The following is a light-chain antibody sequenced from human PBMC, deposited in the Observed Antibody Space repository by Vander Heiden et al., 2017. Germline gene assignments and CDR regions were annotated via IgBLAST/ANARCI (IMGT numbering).Light chain of an antibody. CDR1: QSISSG. Sequence: DTQITQSPSTLLASVRHRVPIPCRASQSISSGLAWYQQKPGKAPKLLIYKAYSLERGVPTRFGGRGAGTEFTLTISSQQPDDFATYYCQKYKSYWTFGQGTKVEIK. CDR3: QKYKSYWT. CDR2: KAY. V-gene: IGKV1-5*03. J-gene: IGKJ1*01.